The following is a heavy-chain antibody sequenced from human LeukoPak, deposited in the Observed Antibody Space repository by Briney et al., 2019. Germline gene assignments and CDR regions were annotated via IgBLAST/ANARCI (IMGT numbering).Heavy chain of an antibody. CDR1: GGSFSGYY. CDR3: ARGNDFWSGYFSRWFDP. J-gene: IGHJ5*02. Sequence: SETLSLTCAVYGGSFSGYYWSWIRQPPGKGLEWIGEINHSGSTNYNPSLKSRVTISVDTSKNQFSLKLSSVTAADTAVDYCARGNDFWSGYFSRWFDPWGQGTLVTVSS. CDR2: INHSGST. V-gene: IGHV4-34*01. D-gene: IGHD3-3*01.